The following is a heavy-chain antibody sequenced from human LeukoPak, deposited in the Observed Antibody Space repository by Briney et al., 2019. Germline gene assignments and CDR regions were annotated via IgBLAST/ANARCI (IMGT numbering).Heavy chain of an antibody. V-gene: IGHV3-7*01. CDR1: GFTFSSYW. J-gene: IGHJ4*02. CDR3: ARNSPYYYDSSGDSDY. Sequence: GGSLRLSCAASGFTFSSYWMSWVRQAPGKGLEWVANIKQDGSEKYYVDSVKGRFTISRDNAKNSLYLQMNSLRAEDTAVYYCARNSPYYYDSSGDSDYRGQGTLVTVSS. CDR2: IKQDGSEK. D-gene: IGHD3-22*01.